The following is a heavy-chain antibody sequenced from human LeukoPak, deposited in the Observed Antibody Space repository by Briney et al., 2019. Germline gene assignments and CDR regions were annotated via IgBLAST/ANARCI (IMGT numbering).Heavy chain of an antibody. D-gene: IGHD6-6*01. V-gene: IGHV4-59*11. J-gene: IGHJ6*03. Sequence: PSETLSLTCTVSGGSISSHYWSWIRQPPGKGLEWIGYIYYSGSTNYNPSLKSRVTISVDTSKNQFSLKLSSVTAADTAVYYCARVIAARQDYYYYMDAWGKGTTVTVSS. CDR3: ARVIAARQDYYYYMDA. CDR2: IYYSGST. CDR1: GGSISSHY.